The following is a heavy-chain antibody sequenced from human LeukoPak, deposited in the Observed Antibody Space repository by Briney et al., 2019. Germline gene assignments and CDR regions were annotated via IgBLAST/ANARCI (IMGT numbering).Heavy chain of an antibody. CDR3: AQLLWLRDY. J-gene: IGHJ4*02. Sequence: PSETLSLTCAVYGGSFSGYYWSWIRQPPGKGLEWIGEINHSGSTNYNPSLKSRVTTSVDTSKNQFSLKLSSVTAADTAVYYCAQLLWLRDYWGQGTLVTVSS. CDR2: INHSGST. D-gene: IGHD2-2*01. CDR1: GGSFSGYY. V-gene: IGHV4-34*01.